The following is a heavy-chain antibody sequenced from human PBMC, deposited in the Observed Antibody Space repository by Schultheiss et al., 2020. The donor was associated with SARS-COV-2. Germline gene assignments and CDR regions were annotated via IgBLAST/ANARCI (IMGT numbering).Heavy chain of an antibody. CDR3: AKGGWLEY. CDR1: GFSISNYW. J-gene: IGHJ4*02. Sequence: GGSLRLSCAASGFSISNYWMHWVRQAPGKGLEWVAVISYDGSNKYYADSVKGRFTISRDNSKNTLYLQMNSLRAEDTAVYYCAKGGWLEYWGQGTLVTVSS. D-gene: IGHD3-9*01. CDR2: ISYDGSNK. V-gene: IGHV3-30*18.